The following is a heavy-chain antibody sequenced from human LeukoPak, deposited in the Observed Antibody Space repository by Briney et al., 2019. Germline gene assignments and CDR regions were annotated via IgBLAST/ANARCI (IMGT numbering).Heavy chain of an antibody. D-gene: IGHD6-25*01. V-gene: IGHV4-4*02. Sequence: SGTLSLTCAVSGGSIISINWWSWVRQTPGKGLEWIGEVYHSGSTNYNPSLKSRVTISVDKSKNQISLKLSSVTAADTAVYYCATSSSGWASYGMDVWGQGATVTVSS. CDR2: VYHSGST. J-gene: IGHJ6*02. CDR3: ATSSSGWASYGMDV. CDR1: GGSIISINW.